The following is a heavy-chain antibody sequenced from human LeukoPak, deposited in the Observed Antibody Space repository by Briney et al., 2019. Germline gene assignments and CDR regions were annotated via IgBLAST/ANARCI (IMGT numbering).Heavy chain of an antibody. CDR1: GGSISSYY. CDR3: ARHRPGYYYMDV. J-gene: IGHJ6*03. D-gene: IGHD3-10*01. Sequence: SSETLSLTCTVSGGSISSYYWSWIRQPPGKGLEWIGEINHSGSTNYNPSLKSRVTISVDTSKNQFSLKLSSVTAADTAVYYCARHRPGYYYMDVWGKGTTVTISS. V-gene: IGHV4-34*01. CDR2: INHSGST.